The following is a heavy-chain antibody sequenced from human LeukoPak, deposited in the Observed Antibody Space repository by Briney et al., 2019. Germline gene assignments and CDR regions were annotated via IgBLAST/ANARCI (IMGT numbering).Heavy chain of an antibody. CDR2: IIPIFGTA. V-gene: IGHV1-69*05. Sequence: GASVKVSCKASGGTFSSYAISWVRQAPGQGLEWMGGIIPIFGTANYAQKFQGRVTITTDESTSTAYMELSSLRSEDTAVYYCARSSLRFLEAIYYFDYWGQGTLVTVSS. D-gene: IGHD3-3*01. CDR3: ARSSLRFLEAIYYFDY. J-gene: IGHJ4*02. CDR1: GGTFSSYA.